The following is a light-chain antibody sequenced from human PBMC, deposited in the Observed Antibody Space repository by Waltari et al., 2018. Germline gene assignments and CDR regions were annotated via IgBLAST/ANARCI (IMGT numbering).Light chain of an antibody. CDR3: QQSYITPYT. Sequence: EIQMTQAPSSLSASVGDRVTITCRASQSITSHLNWFQQQPGRAPKLLIHTASSLESGVPSRFSGSGSGTHFTLTISSLQPEDFATYFFQQSYITPYTFGQGTKLEI. J-gene: IGKJ2*01. CDR2: TAS. V-gene: IGKV1-39*01. CDR1: QSITSH.